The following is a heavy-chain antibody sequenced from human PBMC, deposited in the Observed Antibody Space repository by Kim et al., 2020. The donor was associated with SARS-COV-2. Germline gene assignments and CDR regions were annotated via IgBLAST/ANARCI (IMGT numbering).Heavy chain of an antibody. CDR3: AKGGVGGGYFDY. Sequence: GGSLRLSCAASGFTFSSYGMHWVRQAPGKGLEWVAVISYDGSNKYYADSVKGRFTISRDNSKNTLYLQMNSLRAEDTAVYYCAKGGVGGGYFDYWGQGTLVTVSS. CDR2: ISYDGSNK. J-gene: IGHJ4*02. V-gene: IGHV3-30*18. CDR1: GFTFSSYG. D-gene: IGHD3-16*01.